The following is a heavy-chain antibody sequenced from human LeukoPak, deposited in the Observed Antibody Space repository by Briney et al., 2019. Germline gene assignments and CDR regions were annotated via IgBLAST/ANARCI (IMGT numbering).Heavy chain of an antibody. CDR3: AREPRGGTSSDAFDI. V-gene: IGHV3-21*01. J-gene: IGHJ3*02. D-gene: IGHD2-2*01. CDR2: ISSCSSYI. Sequence: PGGSLRLSCAASGFTFSSYSMNWVRQAPGKGLEWVSSISSCSSYIYYADSVKGRFTISRDNAKNSLYLQMNSLRAEDTAVYYCAREPRGGTSSDAFDIWGQGTMVTVSS. CDR1: GFTFSSYS.